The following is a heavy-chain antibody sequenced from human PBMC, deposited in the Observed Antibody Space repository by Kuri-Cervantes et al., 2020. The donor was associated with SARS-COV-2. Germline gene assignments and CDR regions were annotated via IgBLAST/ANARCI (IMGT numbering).Heavy chain of an antibody. CDR1: GGSVSSSGFF. J-gene: IGHJ4*02. D-gene: IGHD6-6*01. CDR2: IYYSGRT. Sequence: GSLRLSCSVSGGSVSSSGFFWGWIRQPPGKGLEWIGNIYYSGRTYYNPSLKNRVTISVDTSKNQFSLKLSSVTAADTAVYYCARHEYSSSRGAVDYWGQGTLVTVSS. V-gene: IGHV4-39*07. CDR3: ARHEYSSSRGAVDY.